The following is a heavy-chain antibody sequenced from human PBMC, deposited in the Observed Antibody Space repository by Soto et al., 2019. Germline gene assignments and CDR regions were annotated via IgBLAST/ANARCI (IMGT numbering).Heavy chain of an antibody. CDR2: LYSGGST. J-gene: IGHJ4*02. Sequence: GGSLRLSCAASGFTGSSNYMSWVRQAPGKGLERVSLLYSGGSTYYADSVKGRFTISRDISKNTLYLKMNSLRADDTAVYYCARGYSGYDNAIESWGQGTLVTVSS. CDR1: GFTGSSNY. V-gene: IGHV3-53*01. CDR3: ARGYSGYDNAIES. D-gene: IGHD5-12*01.